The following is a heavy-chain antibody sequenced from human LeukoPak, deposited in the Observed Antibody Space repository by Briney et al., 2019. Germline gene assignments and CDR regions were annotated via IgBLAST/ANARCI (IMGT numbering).Heavy chain of an antibody. CDR3: ARVSAPGTSGWYFGY. CDR1: AFTFSIYG. V-gene: IGHV3-48*02. Sequence: GWSLRLSCAASAFTFSIYGMNWVRQAPAKGLEWVSYISTSSNRIDYADSVKGRFTMSRDNAKNLLYLQMNSLRDEDTAMYYCARVSAPGTSGWYFGYWGQGTLVTVSS. D-gene: IGHD6-19*01. CDR2: ISTSSNRI. J-gene: IGHJ4*02.